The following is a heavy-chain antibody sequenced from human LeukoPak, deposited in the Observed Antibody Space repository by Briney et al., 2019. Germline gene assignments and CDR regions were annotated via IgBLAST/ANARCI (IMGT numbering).Heavy chain of an antibody. V-gene: IGHV3-64D*06. CDR1: GFTFSSYA. CDR2: ISSNGGST. Sequence: GGSLRLSCSASGFTFSSYAMHWVRQAPGKGLEYVSAISSNGGSTYYADSVKGRFTISRDNSKNTLYLQMSSLRAEDTAVYYCARHIPDWGYSLDYWGQGTLVTVSS. CDR3: ARHIPDWGYSLDY. J-gene: IGHJ4*02. D-gene: IGHD2-15*01.